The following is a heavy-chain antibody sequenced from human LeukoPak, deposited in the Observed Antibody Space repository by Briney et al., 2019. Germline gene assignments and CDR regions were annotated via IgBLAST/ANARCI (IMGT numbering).Heavy chain of an antibody. D-gene: IGHD5-24*01. J-gene: IGHJ4*02. V-gene: IGHV3-23*01. CDR3: AKSGYNRFDY. Sequence: GGSLRLSCAASGFTFSSSAMSWVRQAPGKGLEWVSRISGSGSGGSTYYADSGKGRFTISRDNSKNTLYLQMNSLRAEDTAVYYCAKSGYNRFDYWGQGTLVTVSS. CDR1: GFTFSSSA. CDR2: ISGSGSGGST.